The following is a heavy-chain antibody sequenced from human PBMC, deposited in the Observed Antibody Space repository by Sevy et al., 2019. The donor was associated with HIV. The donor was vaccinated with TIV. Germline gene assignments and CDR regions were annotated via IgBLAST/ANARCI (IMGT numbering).Heavy chain of an antibody. CDR3: AKHPTTLLWFGELGY. V-gene: IGHV3-23*01. J-gene: IGHJ4*02. D-gene: IGHD3-10*01. Sequence: GESLRLSCAASGFTFSSYAMSWVRQAPGKGLEWVSAISGSGGSTYYADSVKGRFTISRDNSKNTLYLQMNSLRAEDTAVYYCAKHPTTLLWFGELGYWGQGTLVTVSS. CDR2: ISGSGGST. CDR1: GFTFSSYA.